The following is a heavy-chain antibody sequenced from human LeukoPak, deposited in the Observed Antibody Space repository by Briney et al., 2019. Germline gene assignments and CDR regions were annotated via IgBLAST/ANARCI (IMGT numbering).Heavy chain of an antibody. D-gene: IGHD1-26*01. V-gene: IGHV4-39*07. CDR3: ARGGSGRFFDY. CDR1: GDSVSSSNYY. J-gene: IGHJ4*02. Sequence: SETLSLTCTVSGDSVSSSNYYWAWIRQPPGKGLEWIGNIYYSGSTYYNPSLKSRVTISVDTSKNQFSLKLRSVTAADTAVYYCARGGSGRFFDYWGQGTLVTVSS. CDR2: IYYSGST.